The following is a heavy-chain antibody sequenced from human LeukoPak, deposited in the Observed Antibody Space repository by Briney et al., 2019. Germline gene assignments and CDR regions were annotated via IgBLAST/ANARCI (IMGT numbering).Heavy chain of an antibody. V-gene: IGHV3-73*01. CDR3: TTPGGYYFDY. J-gene: IGHJ4*02. CDR1: GFTFSGSA. D-gene: IGHD3-16*01. CDR2: IRSKANSYAT. Sequence: GGSLRLSCAASGFTFSGSAMHWVRQASGKGLEWVGRIRSKANSYATAYAASAKGRFTISRDDSKNTAYLQMNSLKTEDTAVYYCTTPGGYYFDYWGQGTLVTVSS.